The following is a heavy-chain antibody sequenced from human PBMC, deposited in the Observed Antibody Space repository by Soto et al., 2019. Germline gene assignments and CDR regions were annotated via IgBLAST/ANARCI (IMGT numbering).Heavy chain of an antibody. Sequence: SETLSLTCTVSGGSISSGDCYWSWIRQPPGKGLEWIGYIYYSGSTNYNPSLKSRVTISVDTSKNQFSLKLSSVTAADTAVYYCARVDSSGPVVDYWGQGTLVTVSS. D-gene: IGHD3-22*01. J-gene: IGHJ4*02. CDR1: GGSISSGDCY. V-gene: IGHV4-61*08. CDR2: IYYSGST. CDR3: ARVDSSGPVVDY.